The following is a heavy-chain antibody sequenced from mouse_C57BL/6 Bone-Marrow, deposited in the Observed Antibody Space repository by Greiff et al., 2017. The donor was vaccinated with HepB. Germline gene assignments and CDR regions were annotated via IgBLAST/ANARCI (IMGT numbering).Heavy chain of an antibody. CDR3: ARQTTVVARAMDY. D-gene: IGHD1-1*01. J-gene: IGHJ4*01. CDR2: ISNGGGST. V-gene: IGHV5-12*01. CDR1: GFTFSDYY. Sequence: DVMLVESGGGLVQPGGSLKLSCAASGFTFSDYYMYWVRQTPEKRLEWVAYISNGGGSTYYPDTVKGRFTHSRDNAKNTLYLQMSRLKSEDTAMYYCARQTTVVARAMDYWGQGTSVTVSS.